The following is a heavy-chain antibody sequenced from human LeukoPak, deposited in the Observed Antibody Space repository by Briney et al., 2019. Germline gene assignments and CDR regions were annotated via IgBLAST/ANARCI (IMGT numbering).Heavy chain of an antibody. V-gene: IGHV1-2*02. J-gene: IGHJ6*02. Sequence: ASVKVSCKASGHTFTGYYMHWVRQAPGQGLEWMGWINPNSGGTNYAQKFQGRVTMTRDTSISTAYMELSRLRSDDTAVYYCARFRSSWIGMDVWGQGTTVTVSS. CDR3: ARFRSSWIGMDV. CDR1: GHTFTGYY. CDR2: INPNSGGT. D-gene: IGHD6-6*01.